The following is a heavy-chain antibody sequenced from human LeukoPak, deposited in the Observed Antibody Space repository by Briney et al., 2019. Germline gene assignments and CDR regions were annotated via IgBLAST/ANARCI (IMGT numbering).Heavy chain of an antibody. CDR3: LYSGYDYYFDY. J-gene: IGHJ4*02. D-gene: IGHD5-12*01. V-gene: IGHV1-69*04. Sequence: GASVKVSCKASGGTFSSYAISWVRQAPGQGLEWMGRIIPILGIANYAQKFQGRVTITADKSTSTAYMELSSLRSEDTAVYYCLYSGYDYYFDYWGRGTLVTVSS. CDR1: GGTFSSYA. CDR2: IIPILGIA.